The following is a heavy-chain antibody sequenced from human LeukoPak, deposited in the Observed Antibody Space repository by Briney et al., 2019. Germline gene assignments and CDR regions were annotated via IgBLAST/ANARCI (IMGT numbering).Heavy chain of an antibody. Sequence: GGSLRLSCAASELTFNSNWMHWVRQAPGKGLVWVSRINSDGSTTNYADSVKGRFTISRDNAKNTLYLQMNSLRAEDTAVYYCARGRATSYSYGMSVWGQGTTVTVSS. J-gene: IGHJ6*02. V-gene: IGHV3-74*01. D-gene: IGHD1-1*01. CDR2: INSDGSTT. CDR3: ARGRATSYSYGMSV. CDR1: ELTFNSNW.